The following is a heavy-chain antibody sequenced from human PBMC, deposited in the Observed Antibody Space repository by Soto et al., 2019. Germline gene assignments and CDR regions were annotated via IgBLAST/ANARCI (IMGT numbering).Heavy chain of an antibody. J-gene: IGHJ5*02. CDR2: IYYNGRT. CDR1: GGSINNTNYP. Sequence: SVTLPLTCSVSGGSINNTNYPWGWIRQPPGKGLEWIGMIYYNGRTYYSESLKSRVTISVDPSKNQISLKVTSVTAADRAVYYCARSCSRGHLRDCFDPWGHGSLVTVPS. D-gene: IGHD3-10*02. CDR3: ARSCSRGHLRDCFDP. V-gene: IGHV4-39*01.